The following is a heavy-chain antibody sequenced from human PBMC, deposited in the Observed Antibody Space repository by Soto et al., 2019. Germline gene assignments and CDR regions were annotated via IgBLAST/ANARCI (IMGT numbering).Heavy chain of an antibody. CDR1: GDSINSSYW. V-gene: IGHV4-4*02. CDR3: AAGDYWSGPGTDTRLDY. D-gene: IGHD3-3*01. CDR2: ISHSGST. Sequence: PSETLSLTXAVSGDSINSSYWWCWVRQPSGKGLEWIGHISHSGSTNYNPSPTSQINKSDDKSKNHVALKLTSVTAAETAVNYCAAGDYWSGPGTDTRLDYWGQGTLVTVSS. J-gene: IGHJ4*02.